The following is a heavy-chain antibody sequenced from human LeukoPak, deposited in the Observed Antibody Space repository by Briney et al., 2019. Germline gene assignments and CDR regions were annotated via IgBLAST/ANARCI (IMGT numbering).Heavy chain of an antibody. V-gene: IGHV3-23*01. J-gene: IGHJ3*02. CDR3: ARDTYDILTGYYKWAFDI. CDR1: GFTFSSYA. Sequence: SGGSLRLSCAASGFTFSSYAMSWVRQAPGKGLEWVSSISGSGGSTYYADSVKGRFTISRDNARNSLYLQMNSLRAEDTAVYYCARDTYDILTGYYKWAFDIWGQGAMVTVSS. CDR2: ISGSGGST. D-gene: IGHD3-9*01.